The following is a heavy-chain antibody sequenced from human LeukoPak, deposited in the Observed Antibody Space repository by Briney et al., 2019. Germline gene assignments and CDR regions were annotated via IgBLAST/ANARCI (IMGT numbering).Heavy chain of an antibody. J-gene: IGHJ5*02. CDR3: ARGPDIGVAVAALGNSWLDP. D-gene: IGHD2-15*01. CDR1: GYTFISYY. V-gene: IGHV1-46*03. Sequence: GASVKVSCKASGYTFISYYIHWVRQAPGQGLEWMGIINPSGGSTTYAQNFQARVTMTRDTSTSTLYMELRTLGSEDTAVYYCARGPDIGVAVAALGNSWLDPWGQGTLVTVSS. CDR2: INPSGGST.